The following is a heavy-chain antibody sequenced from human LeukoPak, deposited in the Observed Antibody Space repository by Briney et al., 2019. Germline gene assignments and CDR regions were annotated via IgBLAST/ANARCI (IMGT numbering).Heavy chain of an antibody. D-gene: IGHD3-22*01. V-gene: IGHV3-49*04. Sequence: GGSLRLSCTASGFTFGDYAMSWVRQAPGKGLEWVGFIRSKAYGGTTEYAASVKGRFTISRDDSKSIAYLRMNSLKTEDTAVYYCTGLFEGYDSSGFDYWGQGTLVTVSS. CDR1: GFTFGDYA. CDR3: TGLFEGYDSSGFDY. CDR2: IRSKAYGGTT. J-gene: IGHJ4*02.